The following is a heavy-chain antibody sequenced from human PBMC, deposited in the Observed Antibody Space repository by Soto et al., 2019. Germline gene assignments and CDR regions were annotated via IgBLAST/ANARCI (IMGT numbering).Heavy chain of an antibody. J-gene: IGHJ6*02. CDR3: AKDYYGSASYLRAPMDV. Sequence: GGPLRLSCAASGFSFSSYGMHWVRQAPGKGLEWVAVISYDGSNKYYADSVKGRFTISRDNSKNTLYLQMNSLRAEDTAVYYCAKDYYGSASYLRAPMDVWGQGTTVTVS. D-gene: IGHD3-10*01. CDR1: GFSFSSYG. CDR2: ISYDGSNK. V-gene: IGHV3-30*18.